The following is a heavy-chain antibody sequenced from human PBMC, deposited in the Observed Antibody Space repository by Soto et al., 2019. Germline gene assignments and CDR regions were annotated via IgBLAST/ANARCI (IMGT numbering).Heavy chain of an antibody. D-gene: IGHD3-10*01. CDR2: IYYSGST. J-gene: IGHJ4*02. V-gene: IGHV4-30-4*01. CDR1: GGSISSGDYY. Sequence: QVQLRESGPGLVKPSQTLSLTCTVSGGSISSGDYYWSWIRQPPGKGLEWIGYIYYSGSTYYNPSLKSRVTLLLDTPSNQFSLRLSSLTAADTAVYYCATFGVIGEPFGYWGQGSLVTVSS. CDR3: ATFGVIGEPFGY.